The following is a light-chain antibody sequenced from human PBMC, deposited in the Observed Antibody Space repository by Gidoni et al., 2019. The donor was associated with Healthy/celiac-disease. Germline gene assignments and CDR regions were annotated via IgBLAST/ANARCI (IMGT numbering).Light chain of an antibody. CDR2: AAS. Sequence: DIQMTQSPSPLSASVGDRVTITCRASQSISSYLTWYQQKPGKAPKLLIYAASSLQSGVPSRFSGSGSGTEFTLTISSLQSEDFATYYCQQSYSTLTFGPGTKVDIK. CDR3: QQSYSTLT. CDR1: QSISSY. J-gene: IGKJ3*01. V-gene: IGKV1-39*01.